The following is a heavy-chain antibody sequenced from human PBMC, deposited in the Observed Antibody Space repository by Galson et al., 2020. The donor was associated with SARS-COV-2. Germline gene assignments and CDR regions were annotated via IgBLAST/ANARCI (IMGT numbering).Heavy chain of an antibody. D-gene: IGHD3-16*01. CDR3: ARLSDDYVWGSYSV. CDR2: IKQDGSEK. Sequence: GGSLRLSCAASGFTFSSYRMSWVRQAPGKGLEWVANIKQDGSEKYYVDSVKGRFTISRDNAKNSLYLQMNSLRAEDTAVYYCARLSDDYVWGSYSVWGQGTLVTVSS. CDR1: GFTFSSYR. J-gene: IGHJ4*02. V-gene: IGHV3-7*01.